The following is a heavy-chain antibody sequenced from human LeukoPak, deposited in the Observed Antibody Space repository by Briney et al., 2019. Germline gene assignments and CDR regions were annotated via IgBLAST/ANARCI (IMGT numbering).Heavy chain of an antibody. CDR3: ARVIYDSSGYSLAFDI. J-gene: IGHJ3*02. D-gene: IGHD3-22*01. CDR1: GGSISSYY. V-gene: IGHV4-59*12. CDR2: IYHSGST. Sequence: SETLSLTCTVSGGSISSYYWSWIRQPPGKGLEWIGYIYHSGSTYYNPSLKSRVTISVDRSKNQFSLKLSSVTAADTAVYYCARVIYDSSGYSLAFDIWGQGTMVTVSS.